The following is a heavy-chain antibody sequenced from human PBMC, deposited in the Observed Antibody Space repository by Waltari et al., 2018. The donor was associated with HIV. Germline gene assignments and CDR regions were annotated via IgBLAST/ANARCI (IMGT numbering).Heavy chain of an antibody. D-gene: IGHD2-15*01. CDR2: ISDATDTT. CDR1: GFSFSGYY. Sequence: QVRLVESGGALVSPGGSLRISCAASGFSFSGYYMGWLRQAPGKGLEWIAYISDATDTTYYADSVRGRFTISRDNAKDSLFLQMNSLRAEDTAIYYCASFKLSFFDHWGQGTLVSVSS. CDR3: ASFKLSFFDH. V-gene: IGHV3-11*01. J-gene: IGHJ4*02.